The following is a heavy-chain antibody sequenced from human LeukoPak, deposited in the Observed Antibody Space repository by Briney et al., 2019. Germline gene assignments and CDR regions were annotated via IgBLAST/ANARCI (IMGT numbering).Heavy chain of an antibody. CDR1: GFTFNKYG. V-gene: IGHV3-30*03. D-gene: IGHD6-19*01. CDR3: AREIPSGYLDY. J-gene: IGHJ4*02. CDR2: ISYDGSNK. Sequence: GGSLRLSCVASGFTFNKYGMHWVRQAPGKGLEWVAVISYDGSNKYYADSVKGRFTISRDNSNNTLYLQLNSLRADDTAVYYCAREIPSGYLDYWGQGTLVTVSS.